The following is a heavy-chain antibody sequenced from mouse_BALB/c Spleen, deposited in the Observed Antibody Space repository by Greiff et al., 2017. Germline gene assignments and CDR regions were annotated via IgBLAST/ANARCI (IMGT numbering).Heavy chain of an antibody. CDR3: ARDRGGSSLYFDY. D-gene: IGHD1-1*01. Sequence: EVQLVESGGGLVQPGGSRKLSCAASGFTFSSFGMHWVRQAPEKGLEWVAYISSGSSTIYYADTVKGRFTISRDNPKNTLFLQMTSLRSEDTAMYYCARDRGGSSLYFDYWGQGTTLTASS. CDR1: GFTFSSFG. V-gene: IGHV5-17*02. CDR2: ISSGSSTI. J-gene: IGHJ2*01.